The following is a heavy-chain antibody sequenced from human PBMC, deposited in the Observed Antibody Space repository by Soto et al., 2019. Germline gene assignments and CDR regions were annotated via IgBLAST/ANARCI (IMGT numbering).Heavy chain of an antibody. CDR1: GYTFTSYG. V-gene: IGHV1-18*01. Sequence: ASVKVSCKASGYTFTSYGISWVRQAPGQGLEWMGWISAYNGNTNYAQKLQARFTMTTDTYTSTASMELKSLRSGDTAVYYCARAAIVVVPAAIRPSYGIDVWGQGTTVTVSS. J-gene: IGHJ6*02. CDR2: ISAYNGNT. CDR3: ARAAIVVVPAAIRPSYGIDV. D-gene: IGHD2-2*01.